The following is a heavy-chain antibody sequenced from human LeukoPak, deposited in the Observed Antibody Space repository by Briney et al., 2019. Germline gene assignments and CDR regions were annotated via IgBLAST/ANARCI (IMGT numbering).Heavy chain of an antibody. V-gene: IGHV3-33*01. CDR2: IWYDGSNK. CDR3: ARDRSWGSQCYFDY. CDR1: GFHFSTYG. J-gene: IGHJ4*02. D-gene: IGHD7-27*01. Sequence: RGSLRLSCAASGFHFSTYGMHWVRQAPGKGLEWVGVIWYDGSNKIYAESVKGRFTISRDNSKNTLYLQMNSLRAEDTAVYYCARDRSWGSQCYFDYWGQGTLVTVSS.